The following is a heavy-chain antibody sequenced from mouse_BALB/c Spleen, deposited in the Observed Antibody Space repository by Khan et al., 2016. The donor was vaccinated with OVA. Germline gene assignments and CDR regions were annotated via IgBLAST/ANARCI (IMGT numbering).Heavy chain of an antibody. CDR2: INYSGRT. J-gene: IGHJ3*01. Sequence: EVQLVESGPGLVKPSQSLSLTCTVTGYSITSDYAWNWIRQFPGNRLEWMGYINYSGRTSYTPSLKSRISITRATSKNQFFLQLNSVTTEDTATYYCGGGRTYWGQGTLVTVSA. CDR3: GGGRTY. V-gene: IGHV3-2*02. CDR1: GYSITSDYA. D-gene: IGHD3-3*01.